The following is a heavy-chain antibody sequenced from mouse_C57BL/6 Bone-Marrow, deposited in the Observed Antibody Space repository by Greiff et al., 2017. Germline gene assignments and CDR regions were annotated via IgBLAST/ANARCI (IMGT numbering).Heavy chain of an antibody. D-gene: IGHD4-1*01. J-gene: IGHJ2*01. CDR3: SRSGPLGRILGY. CDR1: GYTFTSYW. CDR2: IYPTSGRT. V-gene: IGHV1-55*01. Sequence: VKLQQPGAELVKPGASVKMSCKASGYTFTSYWITWVKQRPGQGLEWIGDIYPTSGRTNYNEKFKSKAILTVDTSSNTAYMQLSSLPSEVSAVFYGSRSGPLGRILGYWGKGTTLTVSS.